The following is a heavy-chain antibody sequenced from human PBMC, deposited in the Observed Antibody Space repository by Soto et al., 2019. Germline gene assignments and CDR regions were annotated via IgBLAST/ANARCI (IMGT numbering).Heavy chain of an antibody. CDR1: GFTFSSYW. V-gene: IGHV3-7*01. CDR2: VKQDGSEK. D-gene: IGHD6-6*01. Sequence: GGSLRLSCAASGFTFSSYWMSWVRQAPGKGLEWVANVKQDGSEKYYVDSVKGRFTISRDNAKNSLYLQMNSLRAEDTAVYYCARSIAARLNWFDPWGQGTLVTVSS. CDR3: ARSIAARLNWFDP. J-gene: IGHJ5*02.